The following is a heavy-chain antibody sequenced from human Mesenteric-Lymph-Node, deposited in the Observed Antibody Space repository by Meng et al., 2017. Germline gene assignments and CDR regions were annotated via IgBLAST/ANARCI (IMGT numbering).Heavy chain of an antibody. CDR2: IKRRIDGETT. CDR1: GFSFSDVW. V-gene: IGHV3-15*01. J-gene: IGHJ3*02. Sequence: GGSLRLSCTASGFSFSDVWMTWVRQTSGKGLEWVGRIKRRIDGETTDYAAPVRGRFTISRDDSKNTLFLHINSPKTEDTGVYFCTTGDCSGGSCHAFDIWGQGTAVTVSS. D-gene: IGHD2-15*01. CDR3: TTGDCSGGSCHAFDI.